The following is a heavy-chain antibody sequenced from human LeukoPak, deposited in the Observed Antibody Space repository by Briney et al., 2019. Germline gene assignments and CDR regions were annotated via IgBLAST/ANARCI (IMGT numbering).Heavy chain of an antibody. CDR1: GFTFDDYA. J-gene: IGHJ2*01. V-gene: IGHV3-9*01. CDR2: ISYNSDTI. Sequence: GRSLRLSCAASGFTFDDYAMHWVRQAPGKGLEWVSGISYNSDTIAYADPVKGRFTISRDNAKNSLYLQMNSLRAEDTALYYCAKDYCGGDCYSSWYFDLWGRGTLVTVSS. CDR3: AKDYCGGDCYSSWYFDL. D-gene: IGHD2-21*02.